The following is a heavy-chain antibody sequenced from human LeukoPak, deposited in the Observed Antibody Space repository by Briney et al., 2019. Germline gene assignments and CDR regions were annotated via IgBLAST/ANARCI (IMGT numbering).Heavy chain of an antibody. V-gene: IGHV3-48*01. J-gene: IGHJ4*02. D-gene: IGHD3-22*01. CDR3: ARGAYYYED. CDR2: ISSSSSTI. Sequence: GGSLRLPCAASGFTFSSHSMNWVRQAPGKGLEWVSYISSSSSTIYYADSVKGRFTISRDNAKNSLYLQMNSLRAEDTAVYYCARGAYYYEDWGQGTLVTVSS. CDR1: GFTFSSHS.